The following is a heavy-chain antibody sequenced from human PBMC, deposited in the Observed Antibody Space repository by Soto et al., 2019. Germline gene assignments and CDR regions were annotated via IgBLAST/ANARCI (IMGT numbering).Heavy chain of an antibody. CDR1: GFTFSNAW. V-gene: IGHV3-15*07. Sequence: GGSLRLSCAASGFTFSNAWMNWVRQAPGKGLEWVGRIKSKTDGGTTDYAAPGKGRFTISRDDSKNTLDLQMKSLKTEDTAVYYCTTNITMGRVVYRNGWGQGTLVTVSS. CDR2: IKSKTDGGTT. D-gene: IGHD3-10*01. CDR3: TTNITMGRVVYRNG. J-gene: IGHJ4*02.